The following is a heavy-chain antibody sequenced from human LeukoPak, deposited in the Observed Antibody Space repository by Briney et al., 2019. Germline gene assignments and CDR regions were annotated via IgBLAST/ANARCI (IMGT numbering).Heavy chain of an antibody. D-gene: IGHD3-22*01. CDR3: ARALYDSSGYSDFVYFDY. V-gene: IGHV7-4-1*02. J-gene: IGHJ4*02. Sequence: ASVKVSCKASGYTFTSYGISWVRQAPGQGLEWMGWISTNTGNPTYAQGFTGRFVFSLDTSVSTAYLQISSLKAEDTAVYYCARALYDSSGYSDFVYFDYWGQGTLVTVSS. CDR2: ISTNTGNP. CDR1: GYTFTSYG.